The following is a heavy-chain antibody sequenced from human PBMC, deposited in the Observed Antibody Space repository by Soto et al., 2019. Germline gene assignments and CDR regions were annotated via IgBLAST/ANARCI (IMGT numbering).Heavy chain of an antibody. V-gene: IGHV3-11*01. CDR2: ISSSGSTI. Sequence: PGGSLRLSCAASGFTFSDYYMSWIRQAPGKGLEWVSHISSSGSTIYYADSVKGRFTISRDNAKNSLYLQMNSLRAEDTAVSYCARDFGSSSSPFFDYWGQGTLVTVSS. D-gene: IGHD6-6*01. J-gene: IGHJ4*02. CDR3: ARDFGSSSSPFFDY. CDR1: GFTFSDYY.